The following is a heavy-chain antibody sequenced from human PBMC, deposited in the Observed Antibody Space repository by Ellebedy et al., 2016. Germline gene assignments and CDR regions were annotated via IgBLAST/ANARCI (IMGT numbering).Heavy chain of an antibody. D-gene: IGHD3-22*01. CDR2: IRSKVNNYAT. Sequence: GESLKISXAASGFTFSGSAMHWVRQASGKGLEWVGRIRSKVNNYATEFAASVKGRFTISRDDSKNTTYLQMNSLKTEDTAVHYCSRIFYDSSSLVDSWGQGTLVTVSS. CDR3: SRIFYDSSSLVDS. CDR1: GFTFSGSA. V-gene: IGHV3-73*01. J-gene: IGHJ4*02.